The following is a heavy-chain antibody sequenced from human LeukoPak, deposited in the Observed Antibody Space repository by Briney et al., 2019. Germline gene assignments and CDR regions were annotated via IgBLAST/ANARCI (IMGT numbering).Heavy chain of an antibody. CDR3: ARTRIWFGELYLDY. Sequence: ASVKVSCKASGYTFTGYYMHWVRQAPGQGLEWMGWINPNSGGTNYAQKFQGRVTTTRDTSISTAYMELSRLRSDDTAVYYCARTRIWFGELYLDYWGQGTLVTVSS. V-gene: IGHV1-2*02. J-gene: IGHJ4*02. CDR1: GYTFTGYY. D-gene: IGHD3-10*01. CDR2: INPNSGGT.